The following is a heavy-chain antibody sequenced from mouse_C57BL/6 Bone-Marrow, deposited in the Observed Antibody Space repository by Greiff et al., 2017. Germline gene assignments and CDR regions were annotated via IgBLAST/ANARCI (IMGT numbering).Heavy chain of an antibody. CDR1: GYTFTSYG. D-gene: IGHD1-1*01. V-gene: IGHV1-81*01. CDR2: IYPRSGNT. J-gene: IGHJ4*01. CDR3: ARKGGYYGSRIYAMDY. Sequence: VQLQQSGAELARPGASVKLSCKASGYTFTSYGISWVKQRTGQGLEWIGEIYPRSGNTYYNEKFKGKATLTADKSSSTAYMELRSLTSEDSAVYFSARKGGYYGSRIYAMDYWGQGTSVTVSS.